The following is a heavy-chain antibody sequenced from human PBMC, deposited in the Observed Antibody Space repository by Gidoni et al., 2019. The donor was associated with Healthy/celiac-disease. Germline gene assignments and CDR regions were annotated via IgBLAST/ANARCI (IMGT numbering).Heavy chain of an antibody. CDR3: ARGVIAAAGTGWFDP. Sequence: QVPLQQWGAGLLKPSETLSLTCAVYGVSFSGYYWSWIRQPPGKGRDWIGEINHSGSTNYNPSLKSRVTISVDTSKNQFSLKLSSVTAADTAVYYCARGVIAAAGTGWFDPWGQGTLVTVSS. V-gene: IGHV4-34*01. CDR1: GVSFSGYY. CDR2: INHSGST. D-gene: IGHD6-13*01. J-gene: IGHJ5*02.